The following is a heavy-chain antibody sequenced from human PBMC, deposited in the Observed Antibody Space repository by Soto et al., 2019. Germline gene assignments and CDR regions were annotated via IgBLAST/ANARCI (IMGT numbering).Heavy chain of an antibody. Sequence: QVQLVQSGAEVKKLGSSVKVSCKASGGTFSSYAISWVRQAPGQGLEWMGGIIPIFGTANYAQKFQGRVTITADESTSTAYMELSSLRSEDTAVYYCARVGYCSGGSCYPEVWFDPWGQGTLVTVSS. CDR1: GGTFSSYA. D-gene: IGHD2-15*01. CDR3: ARVGYCSGGSCYPEVWFDP. J-gene: IGHJ5*02. V-gene: IGHV1-69*12. CDR2: IIPIFGTA.